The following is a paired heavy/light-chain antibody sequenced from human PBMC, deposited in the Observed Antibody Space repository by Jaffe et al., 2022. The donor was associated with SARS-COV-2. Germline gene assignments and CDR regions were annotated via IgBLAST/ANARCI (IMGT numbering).Light chain of an antibody. Sequence: QSALTQPHSVSGSPGQSVTISCTGTTSDVGAYNHVSWYRQLPGKAPKLMIYDVNKRPSGVPDRFSGSKSGNTASLTISGLQAEDEADYYCCSYAGNYTYVFGTGTKVTV. CDR3: CSYAGNYTYV. V-gene: IGLV2-11*01. CDR2: DVN. CDR1: TSDVGAYNH. J-gene: IGLJ1*01.
Heavy chain of an antibody. CDR2: ISYDGSNK. D-gene: IGHD3-10*01. V-gene: IGHV3-30*04. J-gene: IGHJ4*02. Sequence: QVQLVESGGGVVQPGRSLRLSCTVSGFTFSDYAMHWVRQAPGKGLEWVAVISYDGSNKYYADSVKGRFTISRDNSENTLYLQMNSLRAEDTAVHYCARVSGMALGHWGQGTLVTVSS. CDR3: ARVSGMALGH. CDR1: GFTFSDYA.